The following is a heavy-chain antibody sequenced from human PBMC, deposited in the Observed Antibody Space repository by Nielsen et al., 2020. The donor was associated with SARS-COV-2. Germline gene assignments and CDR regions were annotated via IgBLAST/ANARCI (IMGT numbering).Heavy chain of an antibody. Sequence: ESLKISCTVSGGSISSSSYYWGWIRQPPGKGLEWIGSIYYSGSTYYNPSLKSRVTISVDTSKNQFSLKLSSVTAADTAVYYCARVRTLWFGYYYGMDVWGQGTTVTVSS. D-gene: IGHD3-10*01. CDR3: ARVRTLWFGYYYGMDV. CDR1: GGSISSSSYY. J-gene: IGHJ6*02. CDR2: IYYSGST. V-gene: IGHV4-39*07.